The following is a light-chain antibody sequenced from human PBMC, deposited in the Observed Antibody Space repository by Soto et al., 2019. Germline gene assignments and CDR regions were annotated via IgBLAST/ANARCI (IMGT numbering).Light chain of an antibody. CDR2: DAS. CDR3: QQYNSYSQT. CDR1: QSISSW. J-gene: IGKJ1*01. V-gene: IGKV1-5*01. Sequence: DIQLTQTPSTLSASVGDEVTITCRASQSISSWLAWYQQKPGKAPKLLIYDASSLESGVPSRFSGSGSGTEFTLTISSLQPDDCATYYCQQYNSYSQTFGQGTKVDIK.